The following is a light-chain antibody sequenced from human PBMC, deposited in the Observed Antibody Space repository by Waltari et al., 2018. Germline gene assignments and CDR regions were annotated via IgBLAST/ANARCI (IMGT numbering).Light chain of an antibody. J-gene: IGLJ2*01. CDR1: KLGDKY. V-gene: IGLV3-1*01. Sequence: SYELTQPPSVSVSSGQTASINCPGDKLGDKYASWYQQRPGQSPVLVIYHDAQRPSGIPERFSGSNSGHTATLTISGTQAMDEADYYCQAWDISTYVVFGGGTKLTVL. CDR2: HDA. CDR3: QAWDISTYVV.